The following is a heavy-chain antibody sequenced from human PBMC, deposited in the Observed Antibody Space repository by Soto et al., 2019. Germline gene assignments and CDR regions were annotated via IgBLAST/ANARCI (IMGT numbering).Heavy chain of an antibody. Sequence: ASGKVSCKASGYTFTSYAMHWVRQAPGQRLEWMGWINAGNGNTKYSQKFQGRVTITRDTSASTAYMELSSLRSEDTAVYYCARTYCGGDCYFDFDYWGQGTLVTVS. CDR3: ARTYCGGDCYFDFDY. CDR2: INAGNGNT. CDR1: GYTFTSYA. D-gene: IGHD2-21*02. V-gene: IGHV1-3*01. J-gene: IGHJ4*02.